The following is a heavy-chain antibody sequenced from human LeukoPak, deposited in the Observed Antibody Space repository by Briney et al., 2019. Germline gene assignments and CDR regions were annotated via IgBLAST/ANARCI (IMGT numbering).Heavy chain of an antibody. Sequence: GGSLGLSCAAFGITFSSYSMSWVRQAPGKGLEWVSSISSTGSYIYYADSVKGRITISRDNAKNSLYLQMNSLRAEDTAMYYCARDFRTQLDGYSPPYHFDYWGQGVLVTVSS. CDR1: GITFSSYS. J-gene: IGHJ4*02. D-gene: IGHD5-24*01. V-gene: IGHV3-21*01. CDR2: ISSTGSYI. CDR3: ARDFRTQLDGYSPPYHFDY.